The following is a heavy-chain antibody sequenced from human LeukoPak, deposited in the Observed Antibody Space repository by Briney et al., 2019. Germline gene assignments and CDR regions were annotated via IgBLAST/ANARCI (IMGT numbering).Heavy chain of an antibody. CDR2: IKQDGSEK. CDR1: GFTFSSYW. J-gene: IGHJ6*02. CDR3: ARDCSRFLEWLIRSGRCGGMDV. V-gene: IGHV3-7*01. Sequence: QPGGSLRLSCAASGFTFSSYWMSWVRQAPGKGLEWVANIKQDGSEKYYVDSVKGRFTISRDNAKNSLYLQMNSLRAEDTAVYYCARDCSRFLEWLIRSGRCGGMDVWGQGTTVTVSS. D-gene: IGHD3-3*01.